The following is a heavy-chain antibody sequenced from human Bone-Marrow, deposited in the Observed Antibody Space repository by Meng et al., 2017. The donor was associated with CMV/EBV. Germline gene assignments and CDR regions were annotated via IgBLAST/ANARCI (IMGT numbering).Heavy chain of an antibody. CDR1: GFTFSSYA. V-gene: IGHV3-64*02. Sequence: GESLKISCAASGFTFSSYAMHWVRQAPGKGLEYVSAISSNGGSTYYAGSVKGRFTISRDNSKNTLYLQMGSLRAEDMAVYYCARSIAVAPIAFDIWGQGTMVTVSS. J-gene: IGHJ3*02. D-gene: IGHD6-19*01. CDR2: ISSNGGST. CDR3: ARSIAVAPIAFDI.